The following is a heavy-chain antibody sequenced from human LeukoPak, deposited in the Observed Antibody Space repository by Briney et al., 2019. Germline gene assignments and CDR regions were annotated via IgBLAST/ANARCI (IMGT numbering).Heavy chain of an antibody. V-gene: IGHV1-2*02. D-gene: IGHD2-15*01. Sequence: ASVKVSCKASRYTFTGYYMHWVRQAPGPGREGMGWINPNSGGTNYAQKFQGRVTMTRDTSISTAYMELSRLRSDDTAVYYCASQCSGGSCYYYQFDYWGQGTLVTVSS. CDR1: RYTFTGYY. CDR2: INPNSGGT. J-gene: IGHJ4*02. CDR3: ASQCSGGSCYYYQFDY.